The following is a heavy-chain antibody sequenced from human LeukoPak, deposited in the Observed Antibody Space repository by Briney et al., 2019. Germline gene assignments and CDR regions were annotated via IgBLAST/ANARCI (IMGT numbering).Heavy chain of an antibody. CDR2: IDPNSGGT. D-gene: IGHD5-24*01. V-gene: IGHV1-2*06. CDR3: ARGRDGYNPHDF. Sequence: ASVNVSCKASGGTFSSYAISWVRQAPGQGLEWMGRIDPNSGGTYYAQKFQGRVTMTKDTSITTAYMELSRLRSDDTAIYYCARGRDGYNPHDFWGQGTLVTVSS. CDR1: GGTFSSYA. J-gene: IGHJ4*02.